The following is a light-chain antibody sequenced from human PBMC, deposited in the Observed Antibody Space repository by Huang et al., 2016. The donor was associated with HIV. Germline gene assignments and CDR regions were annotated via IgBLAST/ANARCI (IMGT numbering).Light chain of an antibody. Sequence: DIVMTQSPDSLAVSLGERATINCKSSQSVLDNSNNKDCLAWFQQKPGQPPRLLIYWASSRESGVPDRFSGSGSGTDFTLTISSLQAEDVAVYYCHQYYNTPYTFGQGTKLEIK. CDR1: QSVLDNSNNKDC. V-gene: IGKV4-1*01. J-gene: IGKJ2*01. CDR2: WAS. CDR3: HQYYNTPYT.